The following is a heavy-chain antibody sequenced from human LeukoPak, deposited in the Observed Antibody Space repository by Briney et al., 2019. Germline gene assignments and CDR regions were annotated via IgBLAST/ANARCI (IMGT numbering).Heavy chain of an antibody. CDR1: GFTFSNYA. Sequence: GSLRLSCGASGFTFSNYAMSWVRQAPGKGLEWVSTSSGNGGSTYYGDSVKGRFTISRDNVKNTLHLQMSSLRAEDTAIYYCARDSNWNNGGFDYWGQGTLVTVSA. CDR2: SSGNGGST. J-gene: IGHJ4*02. CDR3: ARDSNWNNGGFDY. V-gene: IGHV3-23*01. D-gene: IGHD1/OR15-1a*01.